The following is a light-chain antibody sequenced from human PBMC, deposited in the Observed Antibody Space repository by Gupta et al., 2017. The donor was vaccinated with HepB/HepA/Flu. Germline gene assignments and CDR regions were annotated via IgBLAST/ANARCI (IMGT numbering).Light chain of an antibody. CDR1: QSISSW. V-gene: IGKV1-5*03. CDR3: QQDNTYSGS. CDR2: KAF. J-gene: IGKJ2*03. Sequence: DIQMTQSPSTLSASVGDRITITCRASQSISSWLAWYQQKPGKVPKLLIYKAFNLESGVPSRFSGSGSGTEFTLTINSLQPDDFATYYCQQDNTYSGSFGQGTKVEIK.